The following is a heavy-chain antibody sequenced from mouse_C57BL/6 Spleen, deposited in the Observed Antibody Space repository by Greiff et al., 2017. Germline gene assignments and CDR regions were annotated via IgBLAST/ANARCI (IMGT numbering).Heavy chain of an antibody. Sequence: QVHVKQSGAELARPGASVKLSCKASGYTFTSYGISWVKQRTGQGLEWIGEIYPRSGNTYYNEKFKGKATLTADKSSSTAYMELRSLTSEDSAVYFCARRDYDEYYAMDYWGQGTSVTVSS. CDR1: GYTFTSYG. CDR3: ARRDYDEYYAMDY. D-gene: IGHD2-4*01. CDR2: IYPRSGNT. V-gene: IGHV1-81*01. J-gene: IGHJ4*01.